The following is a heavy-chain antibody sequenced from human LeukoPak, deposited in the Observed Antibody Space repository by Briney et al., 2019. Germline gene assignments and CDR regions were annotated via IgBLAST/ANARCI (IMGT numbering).Heavy chain of an antibody. D-gene: IGHD6-13*01. J-gene: IGHJ5*02. Sequence: SETLSLTCTVSGGSISSGSYYWSWIRQPAGKGLEWTGRIYTSGSTNYNPSLKSRVTISVDTSKNQFSLKLSSVTAADTAVYYCARVGAAAFDPWGQGTLVTVSS. CDR3: ARVGAAAFDP. CDR1: GGSISSGSYY. CDR2: IYTSGST. V-gene: IGHV4-61*02.